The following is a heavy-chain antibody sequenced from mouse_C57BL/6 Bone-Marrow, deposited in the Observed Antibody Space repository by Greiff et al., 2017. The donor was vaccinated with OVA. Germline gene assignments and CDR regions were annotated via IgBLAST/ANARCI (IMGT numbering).Heavy chain of an antibody. V-gene: IGHV5-12*01. CDR1: GFTFSDYY. CDR2: ISNGGGST. Sequence: EVQLVESGGGLVQPGGSLKLSCAASGFTFSDYYMYWVRQTPEKRLEWVAYISNGGGSTYYPDTVKGRFTISRDNAKNTLYLQMSRLKSEDTAMYYCARPLRPLYYYAMDYWGQGTSVTVSS. D-gene: IGHD2-12*01. J-gene: IGHJ4*01. CDR3: ARPLRPLYYYAMDY.